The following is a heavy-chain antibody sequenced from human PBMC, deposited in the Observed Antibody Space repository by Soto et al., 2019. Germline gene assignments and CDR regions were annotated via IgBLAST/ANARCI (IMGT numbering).Heavy chain of an antibody. CDR3: AHCTLHAYGDYDPGTSHVFDS. CDR1: GFSLSNSGVG. D-gene: IGHD4-17*01. Sequence: QITLKESGPSPVKPTQTLTVTCTFSGFSLSNSGVGVAWIRQPPGKALEWLALIYGDNDKRYSPSLKTRLTITKDTSNTRVVLTMTHMDPVDTATYYCAHCTLHAYGDYDPGTSHVFDSWGQGTLVTVSS. V-gene: IGHV2-5*02. CDR2: IYGDNDK. J-gene: IGHJ4*02.